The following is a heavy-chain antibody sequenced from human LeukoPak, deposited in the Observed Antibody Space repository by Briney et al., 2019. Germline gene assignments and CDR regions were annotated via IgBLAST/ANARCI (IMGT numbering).Heavy chain of an antibody. CDR2: IFHSGKT. Sequence: PSETLSLTCGVSGYSISSGYYWGWIRQSPGKGLEWIGSIFHSGKTYYNLSLKSRVTISVDTSKNQFSLKLSSVTAADTAVYYCARGDIPDFWGQGTLVTVPS. D-gene: IGHD2-21*01. J-gene: IGHJ4*02. V-gene: IGHV4-38-2*01. CDR1: GYSISSGYY. CDR3: ARGDIPDF.